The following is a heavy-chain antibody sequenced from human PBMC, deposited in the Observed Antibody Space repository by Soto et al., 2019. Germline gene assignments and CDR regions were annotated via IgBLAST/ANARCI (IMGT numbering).Heavy chain of an antibody. Sequence: QVQLVQSGAEVKKPGSSVKVSCKASGGTFSSYAISWVRQAPGQGLEWMGGIIPIFGTANYAQKIQGRVTITADESTSTAYMELSSLRSEDTAVYYCARVGGPYCSSTSCYTSNWFDPWGQGTLVTVSS. D-gene: IGHD2-2*02. V-gene: IGHV1-69*01. CDR3: ARVGGPYCSSTSCYTSNWFDP. CDR2: IIPIFGTA. CDR1: GGTFSSYA. J-gene: IGHJ5*02.